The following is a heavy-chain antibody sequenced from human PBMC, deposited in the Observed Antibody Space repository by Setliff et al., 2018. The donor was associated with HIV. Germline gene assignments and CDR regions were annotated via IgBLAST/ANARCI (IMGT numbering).Heavy chain of an antibody. Sequence: SSETLSLTCTVSGVSISDYYWSWIRQPPGKGLEWIGYIYFSGSTNYNPSLKGRVTLSVDTSKNQLSLKLSSVTAADTAVYYCARGRSRYYYDGSGYYVDYWGQGTLVTVSS. CDR3: ARGRSRYYYDGSGYYVDY. CDR2: IYFSGST. D-gene: IGHD3-22*01. J-gene: IGHJ4*02. V-gene: IGHV4-59*13. CDR1: GVSISDYY.